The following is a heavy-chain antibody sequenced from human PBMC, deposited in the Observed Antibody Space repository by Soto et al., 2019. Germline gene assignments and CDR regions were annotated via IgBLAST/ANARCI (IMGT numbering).Heavy chain of an antibody. D-gene: IGHD3-3*01. Sequence: ASVKVSCKASGYTFTSYAMHWVRQAPGQRLEWMGWINAGNGNTKYSQKFQGRVTITRDTSASTAYMELSSLRSEDTAVYYCAREATYDFWSGYSPFFDYWGQGTQVTVSS. CDR3: AREATYDFWSGYSPFFDY. V-gene: IGHV1-3*01. CDR1: GYTFTSYA. J-gene: IGHJ4*02. CDR2: INAGNGNT.